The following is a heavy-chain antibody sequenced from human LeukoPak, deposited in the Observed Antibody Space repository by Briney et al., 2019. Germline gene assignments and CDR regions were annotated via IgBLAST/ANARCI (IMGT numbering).Heavy chain of an antibody. CDR2: IRYDGSNK. D-gene: IGHD3-10*01. CDR3: AKGHRRITMVRGDTLDY. CDR1: GFTFSSYG. V-gene: IGHV3-30*02. Sequence: GGSLRLSCAASGFTFSSYGMHWVRQAPGKGLEWVAFIRYDGSNKYYADSVKGRFTISRDNSKNTLYLQMNSLRAEDTAVYYCAKGHRRITMVRGDTLDYWGQGTLVTVSS. J-gene: IGHJ4*02.